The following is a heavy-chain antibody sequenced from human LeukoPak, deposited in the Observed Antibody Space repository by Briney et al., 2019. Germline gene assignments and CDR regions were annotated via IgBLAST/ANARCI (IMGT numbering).Heavy chain of an antibody. CDR3: ARAPPFYDFLTVYFFFDY. CDR2: ISYDGSNK. J-gene: IGHJ4*02. D-gene: IGHD3-9*01. CDR1: GFTFSSYG. Sequence: GGSLRLSCAASGFTFSSYGMHWVSQAPGKGLEWVAVISYDGSNKYYADSVKGRFTISRDNSKNTLYLQMNSLRAEDTAVYYWARAPPFYDFLTVYFFFDYGGREPLVPVS. V-gene: IGHV3-30*03.